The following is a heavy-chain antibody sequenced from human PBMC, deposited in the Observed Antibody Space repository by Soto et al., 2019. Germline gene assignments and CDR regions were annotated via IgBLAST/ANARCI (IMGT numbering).Heavy chain of an antibody. CDR2: ISGSGGGT. CDR3: AKIALPGTRDYFDY. D-gene: IGHD6-19*01. J-gene: IGHJ4*02. Sequence: PWGSLRISCASSVFTFSIYAMCWVRQAPGKGLEWVSAISGSGGGTYYADSVKGRFTISRDNFKKTQYLQMNSLRAEDTAVYYRAKIALPGTRDYFDYWGQGTLVTVSS. CDR1: VFTFSIYA. V-gene: IGHV3-23*01.